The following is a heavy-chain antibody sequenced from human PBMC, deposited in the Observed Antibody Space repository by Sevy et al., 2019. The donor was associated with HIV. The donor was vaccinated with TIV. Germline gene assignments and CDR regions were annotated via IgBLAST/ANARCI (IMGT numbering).Heavy chain of an antibody. Sequence: GGSLRLSCAASGFTFSSYGMYWVRQAPGKGLEWVAVISYDGSNKYYADSVKGRFTISRDNSKNTLYLQMNSLRAEDTAVYYCAKDQGSSSYFDYWGQGTLVTVSS. CDR3: AKDQGSSSYFDY. D-gene: IGHD6-6*01. CDR2: ISYDGSNK. J-gene: IGHJ4*02. CDR1: GFTFSSYG. V-gene: IGHV3-30*18.